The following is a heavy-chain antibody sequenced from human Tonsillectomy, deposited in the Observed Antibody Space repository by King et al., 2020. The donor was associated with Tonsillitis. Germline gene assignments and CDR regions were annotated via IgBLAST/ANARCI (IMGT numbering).Heavy chain of an antibody. V-gene: IGHV3-7*03. CDR3: ARELPWSGRDS. CDR2: IKPDGSDR. CDR1: GFTFSIHW. Sequence: VQLVESGGGLVQPGGSLRLSCAASGFTFSIHWMSWVRQAPGKGLEWVANIKPDGSDRNYVDSVKGRFTISIDNAKNSLYLQMNSLRVEDTAVYYCARELPWSGRDSWGQGTLVIVSS. J-gene: IGHJ4*02. D-gene: IGHD3-10*02.